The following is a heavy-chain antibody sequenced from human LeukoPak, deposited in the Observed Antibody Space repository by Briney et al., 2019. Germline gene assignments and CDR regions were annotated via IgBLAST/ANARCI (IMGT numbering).Heavy chain of an antibody. CDR2: IIPIFGTA. CDR3: ARATYYYDSSGYYYRGIDY. D-gene: IGHD3-22*01. V-gene: IGHV1-69*06. J-gene: IGHJ4*02. CDR1: GGTFSSYA. Sequence: ASVKVSCKASGGTFSSYAISWVRQAPGQGLEWMGGIIPIFGTANYAQKFQGRVTITADKSTSTAYMELSSLRSEDTAVYYCARATYYYDSSGYYYRGIDYWGQGTLVTVSS.